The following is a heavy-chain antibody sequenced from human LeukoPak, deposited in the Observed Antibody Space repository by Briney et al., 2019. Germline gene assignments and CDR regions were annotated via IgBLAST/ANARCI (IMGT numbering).Heavy chain of an antibody. CDR1: GFTVSSNY. Sequence: GGSLRLSCAASGFTVSSNYMSWVRQAPGKGLEWVSSFYRGISTSYADSLKGRFTTSRDHSKNTVYLQMDSLKPEDTAVYYCARYYDSSGYTQGAFDIWGQGTMVTVS. V-gene: IGHV3-66*02. D-gene: IGHD3-22*01. J-gene: IGHJ3*02. CDR3: ARYYDSSGYTQGAFDI. CDR2: FYRGIST.